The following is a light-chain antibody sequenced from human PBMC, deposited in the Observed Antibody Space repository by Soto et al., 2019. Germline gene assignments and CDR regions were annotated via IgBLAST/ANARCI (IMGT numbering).Light chain of an antibody. CDR1: QSVSIS. J-gene: IGKJ4*02. CDR3: QQSSNWQLP. V-gene: IGKV3-11*01. CDR2: DAS. Sequence: IVLTQSPATLSLSPGERATLSCRASQSVSISVAWYQQKPGQAPRLLIYDASNKATGIPARFSGSGSGTDVTLTISRLDPEDVAVYYCQQSSNWQLPCRGGTKVEIK.